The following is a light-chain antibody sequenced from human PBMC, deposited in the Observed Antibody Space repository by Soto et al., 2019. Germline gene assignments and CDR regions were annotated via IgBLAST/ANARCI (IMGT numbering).Light chain of an antibody. CDR3: QQYRSRPPA. J-gene: IGKJ1*01. CDR2: WES. V-gene: IGKV4-1*01. Sequence: DIVMTQSPDSLAVSLGERATINCKSSQSVLYNSNNKNYLAWYQQKPGQPPQLLIYWESTRESGVPDRFSGSGSGTDFTLTISSLQAEDVAVYYCQQYRSRPPAFGRGTKVEIK. CDR1: QSVLYNSNNKNY.